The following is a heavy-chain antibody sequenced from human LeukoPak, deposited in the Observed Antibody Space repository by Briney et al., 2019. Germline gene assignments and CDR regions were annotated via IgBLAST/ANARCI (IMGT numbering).Heavy chain of an antibody. D-gene: IGHD3-22*01. CDR3: ARTILPYYYDSSGSNDAFDI. CDR1: GYCFTSYW. Sequence: GGSLKISCKGSGYCFTSYWIGWVRRMPGKGLEWMGIIYPGDSDTRYSPSFQGQVTISADKSISTAYLQWSSLKASDTAMYYCARTILPYYYDSSGSNDAFDIWGQGTMVTVSS. V-gene: IGHV5-51*01. CDR2: IYPGDSDT. J-gene: IGHJ3*02.